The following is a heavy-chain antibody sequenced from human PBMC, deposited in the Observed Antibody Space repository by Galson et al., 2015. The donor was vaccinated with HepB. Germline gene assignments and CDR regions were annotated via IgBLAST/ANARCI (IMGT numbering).Heavy chain of an antibody. D-gene: IGHD6-19*01. CDR2: TNHSGST. CDR1: GGSFSGYY. V-gene: IGHV4-34*01. Sequence: ETLSLTCAVYGGSFSGYYWSWLRQPPGKGLEWIGETNHSGSTNYNPSLKSRVTILVDTSQNQFSLKLPSVTAADTAVYYCVERAVAGPLSWFDPWGQGTLVTVSS. J-gene: IGHJ5*02. CDR3: VERAVAGPLSWFDP.